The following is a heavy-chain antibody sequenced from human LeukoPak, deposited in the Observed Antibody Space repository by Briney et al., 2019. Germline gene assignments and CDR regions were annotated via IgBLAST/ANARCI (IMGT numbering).Heavy chain of an antibody. J-gene: IGHJ4*02. CDR1: GYTFTSYD. V-gene: IGHV1-8*03. D-gene: IGHD3-22*01. Sequence: GASVKVSCKASGYTFTSYDINSLRQATGQGLEWMGWMNPNSGNTGYAQKFQGRVTITRNTSISTAYMELSSLRSEDTAVYYCATHTRDYYDSSLGYWGQGTLVTVSS. CDR3: ATHTRDYYDSSLGY. CDR2: MNPNSGNT.